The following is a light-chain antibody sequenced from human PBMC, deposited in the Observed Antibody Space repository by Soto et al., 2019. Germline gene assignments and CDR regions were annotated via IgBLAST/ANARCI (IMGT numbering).Light chain of an antibody. CDR3: QTWGTGIVI. J-gene: IGLJ2*01. V-gene: IGLV4-69*01. CDR1: SGHSNYA. Sequence: QSVLTQSPSASASLGASVKLTCTLSSGHSNYAIAWHQQQPEQGPRYLMKLNRDGSHSKGDGIPNRFSGSSSGAERYLTISSLQYEDDADYYCQTWGTGIVIFGGGTKLTVL. CDR2: LNRDGSH.